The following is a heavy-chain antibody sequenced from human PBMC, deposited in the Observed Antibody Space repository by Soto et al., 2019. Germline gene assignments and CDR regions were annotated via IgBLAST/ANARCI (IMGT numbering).Heavy chain of an antibody. CDR1: VGSFTRNNW. D-gene: IGHD1-7*01. V-gene: IGHV4-4*02. CDR2: IYWTGST. CDR3: ASRDPGTSVDY. Sequence: SETLSLTCSVSVGSFTRNNWWTWVRQPPGQGLEWIGEIYWTGSTNYNPSLKSRVTISLDKSENQFSLKVTSLTAADTAVYYCASRDPGTSVDYWGQGTLVTVSS. J-gene: IGHJ4*02.